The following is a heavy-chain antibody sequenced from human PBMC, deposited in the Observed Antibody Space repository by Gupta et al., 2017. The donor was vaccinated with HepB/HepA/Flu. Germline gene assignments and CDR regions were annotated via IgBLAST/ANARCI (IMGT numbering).Heavy chain of an antibody. Sequence: QKFQGRVTITRDTSASTAYMELSSLRSEDTAVYYCARAGLYGRGKAAPAHPDYWGQGTLVTVSS. J-gene: IGHJ4*02. CDR3: ARAGLYGRGKAAPAHPDY. D-gene: IGHD3-16*01. V-gene: IGHV1-3*01.